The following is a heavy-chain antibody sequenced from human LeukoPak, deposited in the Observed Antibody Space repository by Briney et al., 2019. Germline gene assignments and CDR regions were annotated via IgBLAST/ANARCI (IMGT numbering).Heavy chain of an antibody. Sequence: ASVKVSCKASGYTFTSYGICWVRQAPGQGLEWMGWISAYNGNTNYAQKLQGRVTMTTDTSTSTAYMELRGLRSDDTAVYYCARDVGGSSGYRDAFDIWGQGTMVTVSS. CDR1: GYTFTSYG. J-gene: IGHJ3*02. CDR3: ARDVGGSSGYRDAFDI. CDR2: ISAYNGNT. V-gene: IGHV1-18*01. D-gene: IGHD3-22*01.